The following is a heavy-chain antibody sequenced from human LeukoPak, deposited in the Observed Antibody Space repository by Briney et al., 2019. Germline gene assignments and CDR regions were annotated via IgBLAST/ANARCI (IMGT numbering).Heavy chain of an antibody. CDR2: ISNDGSIQ. CDR3: ARVGLYSSGWSA. Sequence: GGSLRLSCAASGFTFRYYAMHWVRQAPGKGLEWVAVISNDGSIQYYTDSVKGRFIISRDDSKNTLYLRMNSLRAEDTAVYYCARVGLYSSGWSAWGQGTLVTVSS. J-gene: IGHJ4*02. D-gene: IGHD6-19*01. CDR1: GFTFRYYA. V-gene: IGHV3-30-3*01.